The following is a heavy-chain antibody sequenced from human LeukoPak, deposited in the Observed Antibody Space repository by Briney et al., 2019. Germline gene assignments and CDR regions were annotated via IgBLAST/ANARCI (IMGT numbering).Heavy chain of an antibody. CDR3: ARRLGGPTGYYSC. CDR2: IYPGDSDT. V-gene: IGHV5-51*01. D-gene: IGHD3-9*01. Sequence: GESLQISCKGSGYRFTSYWIGWGRQMPGKGLEWMGIIYPGDSDTRYSPSFQGQVTISADKSISTAYLQWSSLKASDTAMYYCARRLGGPTGYYSCWGQGTLVTVSS. CDR1: GYRFTSYW. J-gene: IGHJ4*02.